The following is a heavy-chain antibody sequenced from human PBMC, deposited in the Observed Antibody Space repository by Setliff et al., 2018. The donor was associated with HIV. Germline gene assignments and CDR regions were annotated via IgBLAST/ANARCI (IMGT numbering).Heavy chain of an antibody. J-gene: IGHJ2*01. CDR2: IYSSGAT. D-gene: IGHD3-10*01. CDR3: AKDRGYYFDL. V-gene: IGHV4-4*07. CDR1: GDSFSIHY. Sequence: PSETLSLTCSVSGDSFSIHYWNWIRQPAGKGLEWIGRIYSSGATSYNPSLRSRVTMSVDTSKNQLSLTLDSMTAADMAVYYCAKDRGYYFDLWGRGILVTVSS.